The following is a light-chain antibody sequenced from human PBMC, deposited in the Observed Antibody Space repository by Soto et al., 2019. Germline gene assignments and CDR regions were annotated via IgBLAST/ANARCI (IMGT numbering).Light chain of an antibody. V-gene: IGLV2-14*01. CDR1: SSDIGGYNY. J-gene: IGLJ2*01. Sequence: QSVLTQPASVSGSPGQSITISCTGTSSDIGGYNYVSWYQQHPGKAPKLMIYDVSNRPSGVSDRFSGSKSGNTASLTISGLQAEDDADYYGSSHTSSSTRDVVFGGGTKLTVL. CDR3: SSHTSSSTRDVV. CDR2: DVS.